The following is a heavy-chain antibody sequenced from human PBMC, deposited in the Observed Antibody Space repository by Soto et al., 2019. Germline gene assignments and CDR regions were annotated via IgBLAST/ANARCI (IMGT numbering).Heavy chain of an antibody. CDR2: ISSSSSTI. D-gene: IGHD3-3*01. CDR1: GFTFSSYS. V-gene: IGHV3-48*01. Sequence: EVQLVESGGGLVQPGGSLRLSCAASGFTFSSYSMNWVRQAPGKGLEWVSYISSSSSTIYYADSVKGRFTISRDNAKNSLYLQMNSLRAEDTAVYYCAREGRVLRFCLNYFDYWGQGTLVTVSS. J-gene: IGHJ4*02. CDR3: AREGRVLRFCLNYFDY.